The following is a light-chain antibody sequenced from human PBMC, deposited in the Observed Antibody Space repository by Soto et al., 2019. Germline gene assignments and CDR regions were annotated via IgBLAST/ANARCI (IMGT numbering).Light chain of an antibody. Sequence: QSVLTQPPSVSGAPGQRVTISCTGSSSNIGAGYDVHWYQQLPGTAPKLLIYGNSNRPSGVPDRFSGSKSGTSASLAITGLRAEDEADYYCSSYTSSSTPWVFGGGTKLTVL. CDR3: SSYTSSSTPWV. V-gene: IGLV1-40*01. J-gene: IGLJ3*02. CDR2: GNS. CDR1: SSNIGAGYD.